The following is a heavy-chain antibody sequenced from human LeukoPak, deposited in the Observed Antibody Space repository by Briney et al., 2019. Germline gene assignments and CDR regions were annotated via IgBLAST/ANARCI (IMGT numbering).Heavy chain of an antibody. CDR2: ISWDGGST. CDR3: AKALHIVVVTAPFDY. Sequence: GGSLRLSCAASGFTFDDYTMHWVRQAPGKGLEWVSLISWDGGSTYYADSVKGRFTISRDNSKNSLYLQMNSLRTEDTALYYCAKALHIVVVTAPFDYWGQGTLVTVSS. CDR1: GFTFDDYT. J-gene: IGHJ4*02. D-gene: IGHD2-21*02. V-gene: IGHV3-43*01.